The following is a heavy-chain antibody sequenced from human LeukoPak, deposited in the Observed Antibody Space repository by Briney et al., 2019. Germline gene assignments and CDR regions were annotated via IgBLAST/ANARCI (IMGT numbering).Heavy chain of an antibody. J-gene: IGHJ4*02. D-gene: IGHD6-6*01. CDR3: AKVAFRSSSYISGIEY. CDR2: IYSGGST. V-gene: IGHV3-53*01. CDR1: GFTVSSSY. Sequence: GGSLRLSCAASGFTVSSSYMSWVRQAPGKGLDWVSVIYSGGSTYYADSVKGRFTISRDNSKNTLYLQMNGLRAEDTAVYYCAKVAFRSSSYISGIEYWGQGTLVTVSS.